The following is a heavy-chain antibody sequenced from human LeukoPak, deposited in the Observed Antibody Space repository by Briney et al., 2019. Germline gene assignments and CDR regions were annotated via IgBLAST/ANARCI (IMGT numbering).Heavy chain of an antibody. CDR2: IWYDGSNK. D-gene: IGHD4-23*01. CDR3: AKAAAMVVILYYFDY. J-gene: IGHJ4*02. Sequence: GGSLRLSCAASGFTFSSYGMQWVRQAPGKGLEWVAVIWYDGSNKYYADSVKGRFTISRDNSKNTLYLQMNSLRAEDTAVYYCAKAAAMVVILYYFDYWGQGTLVTVSS. CDR1: GFTFSSYG. V-gene: IGHV3-33*06.